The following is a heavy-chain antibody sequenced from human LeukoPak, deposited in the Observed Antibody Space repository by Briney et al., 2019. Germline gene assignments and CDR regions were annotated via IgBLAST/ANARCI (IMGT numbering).Heavy chain of an antibody. D-gene: IGHD3-10*01. Sequence: GGSLRLSRVAPRFSLRTYGLHGVRQAPGKGREWVAVISCDGVKRHYGETVKGRVTIYRDISKNTLDLQMTSLSPEDTAVYHCAKAAGKYYTSGSHSFDYWGRGTLVTVSS. CDR1: RFSLRTYG. CDR2: ISCDGVKR. CDR3: AKAAGKYYTSGSHSFDY. V-gene: IGHV3-30*18. J-gene: IGHJ4*02.